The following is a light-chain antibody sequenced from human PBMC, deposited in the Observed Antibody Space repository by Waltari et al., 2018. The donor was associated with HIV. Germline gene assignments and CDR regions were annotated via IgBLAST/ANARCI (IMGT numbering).Light chain of an antibody. CDR2: EVN. CDR3: SSYTATKILV. V-gene: IGLV2-14*03. CDR1: NSDIGTSNY. Sequence: QSALTQPASVSGSPGQSITISCTGTNSDIGTSNYVPWYQQQSGKAPRLLISEVNKRPSGVSNRCSGSKAGNTASLSISGLQAEDEGKYYCSSYTATKILVFGGGTDVTVL. J-gene: IGLJ2*01.